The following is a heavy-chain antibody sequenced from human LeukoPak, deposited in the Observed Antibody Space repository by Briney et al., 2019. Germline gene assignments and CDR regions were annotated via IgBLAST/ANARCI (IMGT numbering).Heavy chain of an antibody. CDR2: IRYSGRT. V-gene: IGHV4-39*02. CDR3: AREFNGSPDY. Sequence: SETLSLTCTVSGGSISSNTYYWSWIRQPPGKGLEWIGSIRYSGRTYYKPSLKSRVTLSVDTSKNQLLLDLRSVTAADTAMYYCAREFNGSPDYLGQGTLVTVSS. D-gene: IGHD6-25*01. J-gene: IGHJ4*02. CDR1: GGSISSNTYY.